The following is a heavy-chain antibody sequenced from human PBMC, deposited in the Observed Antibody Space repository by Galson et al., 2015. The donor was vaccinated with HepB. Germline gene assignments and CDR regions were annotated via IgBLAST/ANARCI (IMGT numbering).Heavy chain of an antibody. CDR1: GYTFTGYD. D-gene: IGHD3-10*01. CDR2: INPNSGDT. V-gene: IGHV1-18*04. CDR3: ARDRRGTVYYYSYGMDV. J-gene: IGHJ6*02. Sequence: SVKVSCKASGYTFTGYDINWVRQAPGQGLEWMGWINPNSGDTNYAQKLQGRVTMTTDTSTSTAYMELRSLRSADTAVYYCARDRRGTVYYYSYGMDVWGQGTPFTASS.